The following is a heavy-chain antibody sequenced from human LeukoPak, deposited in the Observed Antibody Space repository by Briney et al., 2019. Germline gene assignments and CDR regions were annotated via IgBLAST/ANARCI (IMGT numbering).Heavy chain of an antibody. CDR2: ISAYNGNT. CDR3: ARGKYSSSFSVVDY. Sequence: GASVKVSCKASGYTFTSYGISWVRQAPGQGLEWMGWISAYNGNTNYAQKFQGRVTMTRDTSISTAYMELSRLRSDDTAVYYCARGKYSSSFSVVDYWGQGTLVTVSS. J-gene: IGHJ4*02. CDR1: GYTFTSYG. V-gene: IGHV1-18*01. D-gene: IGHD6-6*01.